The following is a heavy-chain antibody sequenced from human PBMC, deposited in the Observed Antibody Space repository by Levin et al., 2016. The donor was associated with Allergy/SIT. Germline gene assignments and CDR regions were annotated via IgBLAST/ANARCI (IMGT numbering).Heavy chain of an antibody. V-gene: IGHV3-23*01. CDR2: ISGSGGST. D-gene: IGHD3-16*02. Sequence: WIRQPPGKGLEWVSAISGSGGSTYYADSVKGRFTISRDNSKNTLYLQMNSLRAEDTAVYYCAKESFVWGSYRYPHFSYWGQGTLVTVSS. J-gene: IGHJ4*02. CDR3: AKESFVWGSYRYPHFSY.